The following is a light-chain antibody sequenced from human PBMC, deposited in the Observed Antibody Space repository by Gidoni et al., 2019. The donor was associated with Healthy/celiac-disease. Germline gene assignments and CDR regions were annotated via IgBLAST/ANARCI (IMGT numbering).Light chain of an antibody. CDR3: QQYGSSPWT. CDR1: QSVSSSY. CDR2: GAS. J-gene: IGKJ1*01. Sequence: DIVLTQSPGTLSLSPGESATLPCRASQSVSSSYLAWYQQKPGQAPRLLIYGASSRATGIPDRFSGSGSGTDFTLTISRLEPEDFAVYYCQQYGSSPWTFXQXTKVEIK. V-gene: IGKV3-20*01.